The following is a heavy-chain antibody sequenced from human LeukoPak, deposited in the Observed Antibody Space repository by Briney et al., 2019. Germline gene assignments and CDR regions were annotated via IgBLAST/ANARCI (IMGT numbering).Heavy chain of an antibody. V-gene: IGHV1-18*01. CDR2: ISGYNGNT. Sequence: ASVKVSCKASGYTFSNYGISWVRQAPGQGLEWMGWISGYNGNTNSAQKVQGRVTMTTDTSMSTAYMELRSLGSDDTAVYWCARGPLGSGWYRFDYGGQGTLVTVAS. CDR3: ARGPLGSGWYRFDY. CDR1: GYTFSNYG. J-gene: IGHJ4*02. D-gene: IGHD6-19*01.